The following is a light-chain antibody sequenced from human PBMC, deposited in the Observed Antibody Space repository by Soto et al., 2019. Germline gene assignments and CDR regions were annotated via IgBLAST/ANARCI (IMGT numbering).Light chain of an antibody. CDR1: QSVSSN. J-gene: IGKJ5*01. CDR2: GAS. CDR3: QQYGSSIT. Sequence: EMVMTQSPATLSVSPGERATLSCRASQSVSSNLAWYQQKPGQAPRLLIYGASTRATGIPDRFSGSGSGTDFTLTINRLEPEDFAVYYCQQYGSSITFGQGTRLEIK. V-gene: IGKV3-20*01.